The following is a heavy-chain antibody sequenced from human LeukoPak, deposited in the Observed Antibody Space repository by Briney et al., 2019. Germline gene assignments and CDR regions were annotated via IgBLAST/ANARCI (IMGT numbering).Heavy chain of an antibody. CDR1: GFTFSSYW. D-gene: IGHD3-10*01. V-gene: IGHV3-7*05. CDR2: IKQDGSEK. J-gene: IGHJ4*02. Sequence: GGSLRLSCAASGFTFSSYWMSWVRQAPGKGLEWVANIKQDGSEKYYVDSVKGRFTISRDNAQNSLFLQMNSLRAEDTAIYYCATGGHYYGDWGQGTLVTVSS. CDR3: ATGGHYYGD.